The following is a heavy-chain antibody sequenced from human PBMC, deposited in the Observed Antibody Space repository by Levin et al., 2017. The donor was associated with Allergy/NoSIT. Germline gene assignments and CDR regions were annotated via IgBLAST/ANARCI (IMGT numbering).Heavy chain of an antibody. V-gene: IGHV3-30*04. D-gene: IGHD2-2*01. CDR3: ARDIVVVPAAIDY. CDR1: GFTFSSYA. Sequence: GESLKISCAASGFTFSSYAMHWVRQAPGKGLEWVAVISYDGSNKYYADSVKGRFTISRDNSKNTLYLQMNSLRAEDTAVYYCARDIVVVPAAIDYWGQGTLVTVSS. CDR2: ISYDGSNK. J-gene: IGHJ4*02.